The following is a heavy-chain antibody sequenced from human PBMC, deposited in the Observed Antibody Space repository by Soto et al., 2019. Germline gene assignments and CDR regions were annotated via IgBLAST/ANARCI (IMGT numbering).Heavy chain of an antibody. J-gene: IGHJ4*02. CDR2: INSDGSST. D-gene: IGHD3-16*02. CDR3: ARDSVSFNRYTHFDY. Sequence: GGSLRLSCAASGFTFSSYWMHWVRQAPGKGLVWVSRINSDGSSTSYADSVKGRFTISRDNAKNTLYLQMNSLRAEDTAVYYCARDSVSFNRYTHFDYWGQGTLVTVSS. V-gene: IGHV3-74*01. CDR1: GFTFSSYW.